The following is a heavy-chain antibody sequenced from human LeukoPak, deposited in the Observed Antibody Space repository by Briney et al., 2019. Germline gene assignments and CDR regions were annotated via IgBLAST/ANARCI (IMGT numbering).Heavy chain of an antibody. CDR3: ARGILTGYYIG. CDR1: GGSISSYY. J-gene: IGHJ4*02. V-gene: IGHV4-59*01. CDR2: IYYSGST. Sequence: SETLSLTCTVSGGSISSYYWSWIRQPPGKGLEWIGYIYYSGSTNYNPSLKSRVTISVDTSKNQFSLRLSSVTAADTAVYYCARGILTGYYIGWSQGTLVTVSS. D-gene: IGHD3-9*01.